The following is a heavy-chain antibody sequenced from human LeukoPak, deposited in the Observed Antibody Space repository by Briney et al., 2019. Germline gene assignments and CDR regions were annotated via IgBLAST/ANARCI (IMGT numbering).Heavy chain of an antibody. J-gene: IGHJ4*02. Sequence: SETLSLTCTVSGGSISSYYWSWIRQPPGKGLEWIGYIYYSGSTNYNPSLKSRVTISVDTSKNQFSLKLSSVTAADTAVYYCARDYKVATRSVFDYWGQGTLVTVSS. CDR1: GGSISSYY. D-gene: IGHD5-12*01. CDR2: IYYSGST. V-gene: IGHV4-59*01. CDR3: ARDYKVATRSVFDY.